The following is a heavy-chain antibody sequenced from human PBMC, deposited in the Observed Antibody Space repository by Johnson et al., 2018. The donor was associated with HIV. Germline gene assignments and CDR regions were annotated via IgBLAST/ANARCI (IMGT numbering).Heavy chain of an antibody. V-gene: IGHV3-53*01. Sequence: VQLVESGGGLIQPGWSLRLSCAASGFTVSSNYMSWVRQAPGKGLEWVSVIYSGGSTYYADSVKGRFTISRDNAKNSLYLQMNSLRVEDTAVYYCAKGRELGYCSGGICSDAFDIWGQGTMVTVSS. CDR3: AKGRELGYCSGGICSDAFDI. CDR2: IYSGGST. J-gene: IGHJ3*02. D-gene: IGHD2-15*01. CDR1: GFTVSSNY.